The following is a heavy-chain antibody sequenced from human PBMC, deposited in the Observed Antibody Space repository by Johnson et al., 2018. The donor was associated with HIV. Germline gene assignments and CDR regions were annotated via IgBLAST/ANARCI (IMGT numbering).Heavy chain of an antibody. CDR2: IYSGGST. Sequence: VQLVESGGGVVQPGGSLRLSCAASGFTVSSNYMSWVRQAPGKGLEWVSVIYSGGSTAYADSVKGRFTISRDNAKNSLYLQMDSLRAKDTALYYCARGIVEVQPRYRLLRDDVFDVWGQGTMVTVSS. CDR1: GFTVSSNY. V-gene: IGHV3-66*01. CDR3: ARGIVEVQPRYRLLRDDVFDV. J-gene: IGHJ3*01. D-gene: IGHD2-15*01.